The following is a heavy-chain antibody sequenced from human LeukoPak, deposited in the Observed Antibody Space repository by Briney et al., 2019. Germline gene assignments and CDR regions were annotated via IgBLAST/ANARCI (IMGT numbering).Heavy chain of an antibody. CDR3: AKVVGPPTTVVTRDY. CDR1: GFTFSDYY. D-gene: IGHD4-23*01. Sequence: PGESLRLSCAASGFTFSDYYTSWIRQAPGKGLEWVSYISSSGSTIYYADSVKGRFTISRDNAKNSLYLQMNSLRAEDTAVYYCAKVVGPPTTVVTRDYWGQGTLVTVSS. J-gene: IGHJ4*02. V-gene: IGHV3-11*04. CDR2: ISSSGSTI.